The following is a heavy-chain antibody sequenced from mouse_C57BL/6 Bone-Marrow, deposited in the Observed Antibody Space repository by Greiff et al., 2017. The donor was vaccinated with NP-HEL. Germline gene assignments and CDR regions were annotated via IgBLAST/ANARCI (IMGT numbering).Heavy chain of an antibody. Sequence: VQLQQSGPELVKPGASVKISCKASGYTFTDYYMNWVKQSHGKSLEWIGDINPNNGGTSYNQKFKGKATLTVDKSSSTAYMELRSLTSEDSAVYYCAREGGLRAFAYWGQGTLVTVSA. D-gene: IGHD2-4*01. CDR3: AREGGLRAFAY. CDR1: GYTFTDYY. CDR2: INPNNGGT. J-gene: IGHJ3*01. V-gene: IGHV1-26*01.